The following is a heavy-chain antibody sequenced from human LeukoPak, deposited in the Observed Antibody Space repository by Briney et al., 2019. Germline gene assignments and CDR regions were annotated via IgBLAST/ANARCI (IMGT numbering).Heavy chain of an antibody. D-gene: IGHD6-13*01. CDR1: GFSLSTSGMC. Sequence: SGPTLVNPTQTLTLTCTFSGFSLSTSGMCVSWIRQPPGKALEWLARIDWDDDKYYSTSLKTRLTISKDTSKNQVVLTMTNMDPVDTATYYCALKVIAAAGPEGDYWGQGTLATVSS. V-gene: IGHV2-70*11. CDR3: ALKVIAAAGPEGDY. CDR2: IDWDDDK. J-gene: IGHJ4*02.